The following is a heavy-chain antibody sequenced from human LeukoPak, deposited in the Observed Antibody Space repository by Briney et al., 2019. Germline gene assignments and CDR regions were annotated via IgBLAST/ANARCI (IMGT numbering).Heavy chain of an antibody. V-gene: IGHV1-2*02. J-gene: IGHJ4*02. CDR3: ARDLNAPYYYDSSGYYYFDY. Sequence: ASVTVSCKASGYTFTVYYMHWVRQAPGQGLEWMGWINPNSGGTNYAQKFQGRVTMTRDTSISTAYMELSRLRSDDTAVYYCARDLNAPYYYDSSGYYYFDYWGQGTLVTVSS. CDR2: INPNSGGT. CDR1: GYTFTVYY. D-gene: IGHD3-22*01.